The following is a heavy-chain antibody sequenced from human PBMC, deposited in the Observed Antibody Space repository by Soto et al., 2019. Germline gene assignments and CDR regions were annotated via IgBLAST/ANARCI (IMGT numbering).Heavy chain of an antibody. CDR2: VYYRGSI. V-gene: IGHV4-30-4*01. Sequence: SETLSLTCTVSGDSISSPDYYWSWIRQAPGKGLELIGYVYYRGSIYYTPSFESRVSISIDTTKNQFSLRLTSVTAADSAVYFCARVTFTPNWFDSWGQGILVTVSS. CDR1: GDSISSPDYY. CDR3: ARVTFTPNWFDS. J-gene: IGHJ5*01. D-gene: IGHD3-16*01.